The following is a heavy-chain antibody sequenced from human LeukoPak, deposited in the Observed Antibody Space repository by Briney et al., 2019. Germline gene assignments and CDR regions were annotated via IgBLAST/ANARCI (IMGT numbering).Heavy chain of an antibody. Sequence: PEGSLRLSCAASGFTFSSYGMHWVRQAPGKGLEWVAFIRYDGSNKYYADSVKGRFTISRDNSKNTLYLQMNSLRAEDTAVYYCASGLGSVSSGWDEGWGQGTLVTVSS. D-gene: IGHD6-19*01. CDR1: GFTFSSYG. V-gene: IGHV3-30*02. CDR2: IRYDGSNK. J-gene: IGHJ4*02. CDR3: ASGLGSVSSGWDEG.